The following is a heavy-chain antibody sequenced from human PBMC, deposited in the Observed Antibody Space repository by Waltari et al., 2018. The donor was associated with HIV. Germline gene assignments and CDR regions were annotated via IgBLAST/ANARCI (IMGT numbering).Heavy chain of an antibody. V-gene: IGHV4-61*02. CDR2: IYISGST. D-gene: IGHD2-2*01. Sequence: QVQLQESGPGLVKPSQTLSLTCTVSGGSISSGSYYWSWIRQPAGKGLEWIGRIYISGSTNYNPALMSRVTISVDTSKIHFSLKLSSVTAADTAVYYCARGVPAATDWFDPWGQGTLVTVSS. CDR1: GGSISSGSYY. CDR3: ARGVPAATDWFDP. J-gene: IGHJ5*02.